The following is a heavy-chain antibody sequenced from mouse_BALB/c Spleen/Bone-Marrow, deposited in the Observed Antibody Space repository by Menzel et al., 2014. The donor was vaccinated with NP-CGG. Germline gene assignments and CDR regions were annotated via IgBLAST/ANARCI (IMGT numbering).Heavy chain of an antibody. CDR2: INPSNGGT. CDR1: GYTFTSYY. CDR3: SRGRRDALDY. V-gene: IGHV1S81*02. Sequence: QVQLQQSGAELVKPGASVKLSCKASGYTFTSYYMYWVKQRPGQGLEWFGEINPSNGGTNFNEKFKNKATLTVDKSSGTAYMQLSSLTSEDSAVYYCSRGRRDALDYWGQGTSVTVSS. J-gene: IGHJ4*01.